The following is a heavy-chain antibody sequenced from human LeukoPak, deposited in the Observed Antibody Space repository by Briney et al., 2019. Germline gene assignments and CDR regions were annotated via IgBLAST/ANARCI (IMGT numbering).Heavy chain of an antibody. V-gene: IGHV3-48*01. CDR1: GFTFSSYS. J-gene: IGHJ4*02. CDR3: ARDCSGGSCYLGY. CDR2: ISSCSSTI. Sequence: PGGSLRLSCAASGFTFSSYSMNWVRQAPGKGLEWVSYISSCSSTIYYADSVKGRFTISRDNAKNSLYLQMNSLRAEDTAVYYCARDCSGGSCYLGYWGQGTLVTVSS. D-gene: IGHD2-15*01.